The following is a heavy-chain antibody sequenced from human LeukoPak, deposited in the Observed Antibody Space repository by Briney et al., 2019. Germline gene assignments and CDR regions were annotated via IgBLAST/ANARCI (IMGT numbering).Heavy chain of an antibody. Sequence: SETLSLTCTVSGGSISSSSYYWGWIRQPPGKGLEWIGSIYYSGSTYYNPSLKSRVTISVDTSKNQFSLKLSSVTAADTAVYYCARGIGVVVVAATHNWFDPWGQGTLVTVSS. V-gene: IGHV4-39*07. CDR3: ARGIGVVVVAATHNWFDP. J-gene: IGHJ5*02. D-gene: IGHD2-15*01. CDR1: GGSISSSSYY. CDR2: IYYSGST.